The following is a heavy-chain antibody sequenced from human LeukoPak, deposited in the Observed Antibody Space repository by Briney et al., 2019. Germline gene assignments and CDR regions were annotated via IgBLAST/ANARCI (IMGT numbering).Heavy chain of an antibody. V-gene: IGHV4-30-4*08. Sequence: SETLSLTCTASGGSIRSGDYYWSWIRQPPGKGLEWIGYIYYSGNTYYNPSLKSRVTISVDTSKTQFSLRLSSVTAADTAVYYCARGITMIVVVKYYFDYWGQGTLFTVSS. D-gene: IGHD3-22*01. CDR3: ARGITMIVVVKYYFDY. CDR2: IYYSGNT. J-gene: IGHJ4*02. CDR1: GGSIRSGDYY.